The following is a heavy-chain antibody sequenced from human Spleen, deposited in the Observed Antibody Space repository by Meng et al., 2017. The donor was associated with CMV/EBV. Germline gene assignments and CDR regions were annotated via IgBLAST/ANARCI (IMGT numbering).Heavy chain of an antibody. CDR2: IWFDGSNK. J-gene: IGHJ6*02. CDR3: AKDLTRGIVAHPTYFYGMDV. D-gene: IGHD6-6*01. V-gene: IGHV3-33*06. CDR1: GFTFRSYG. Sequence: GESLKISCAASGFTFRSYGMHWVRQAPGKGLEWLAVIWFDGSNKYYADSVKGRVTISRDNSKNTIYLQLNSLRAEDTAVYYCAKDLTRGIVAHPTYFYGMDVWGQGTTVTVSS.